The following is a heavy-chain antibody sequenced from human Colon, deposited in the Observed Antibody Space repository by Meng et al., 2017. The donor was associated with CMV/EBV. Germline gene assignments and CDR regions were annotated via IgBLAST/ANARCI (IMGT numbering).Heavy chain of an antibody. Sequence: QVQLQGSGPGLVTPSETLSLTCAVSGGSMSSNCWSWIRQPPGKGLEWIGYVCYNGITDYNPSLKSRVTISGETSKNQFSLQVSSVTAADTAMYYCALRGLAAGTFQHWGQGALVTVSS. CDR1: GGSMSSNC. CDR3: ALRGLAAGTFQH. CDR2: VCYNGIT. V-gene: IGHV4-59*01. J-gene: IGHJ1*01. D-gene: IGHD6-13*01.